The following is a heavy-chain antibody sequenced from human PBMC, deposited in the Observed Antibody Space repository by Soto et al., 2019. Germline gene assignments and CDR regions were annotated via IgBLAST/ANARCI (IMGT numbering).Heavy chain of an antibody. V-gene: IGHV4-31*03. CDR2: IYYSGST. Sequence: SETLSLTCTFSVGSISSGGYYWSWIRQHPGKGLEWIGYIYYSGSTYYNPSLKSRVTISVDTSKNQFSLKLSSVTAADTAVYYCARSSNWVYFDHWGQGTLVTVSS. CDR1: VGSISSGGYY. J-gene: IGHJ4*02. D-gene: IGHD7-27*01. CDR3: ARSSNWVYFDH.